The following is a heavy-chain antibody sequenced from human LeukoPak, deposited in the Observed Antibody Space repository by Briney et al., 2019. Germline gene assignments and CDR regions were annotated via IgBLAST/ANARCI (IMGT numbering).Heavy chain of an antibody. CDR1: GFTFSNAW. V-gene: IGHV3-15*01. CDR2: IKSKTDGGTT. D-gene: IGHD1-26*01. CDR3: STRAGWEFLTEF. J-gene: IGHJ4*02. Sequence: GGSLRLSCAVSGFTFSNAWMSWVRQAPGKGRECIGRIKSKTDGGTTDYAAPVIGRFTISRDDSEKMLYLQMNSLKTEDTALYYCSTRAGWEFLTEFWGQGTLVTVSS.